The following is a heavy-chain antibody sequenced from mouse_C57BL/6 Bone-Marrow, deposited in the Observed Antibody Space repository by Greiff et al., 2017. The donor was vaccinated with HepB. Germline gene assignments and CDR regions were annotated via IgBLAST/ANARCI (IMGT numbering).Heavy chain of an antibody. D-gene: IGHD2-1*01. CDR1: GYAFSSSW. V-gene: IGHV1-82*01. CDR3: ARRDYGKSHWYFDV. CDR2: IYPGDGDT. Sequence: VQLQQSGPELVKPGASVKISCKASGYAFSSSWMNWVKQRPGKGLEWIGRIYPGDGDTNYNGKFKGKATLTADKSSSTAYMQLSSLTSEDSAVYFCARRDYGKSHWYFDVWGTGTTVTVSS. J-gene: IGHJ1*03.